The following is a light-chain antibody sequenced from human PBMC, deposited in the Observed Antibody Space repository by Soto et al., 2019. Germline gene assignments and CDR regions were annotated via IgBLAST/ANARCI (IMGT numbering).Light chain of an antibody. CDR3: QSYDISLNAWV. CDR1: SSNIGAEYD. V-gene: IGLV1-40*01. Sequence: QSVLTQPPSVSGAPGQRVTISCSGSSSNIGAEYDVHWYQQLPGTAPKVLIYGNSNRPSGVPDRFPGSKSGTSASLAITGLQAADEADYYCQSYDISLNAWVFGGGTKVTVL. CDR2: GNS. J-gene: IGLJ3*02.